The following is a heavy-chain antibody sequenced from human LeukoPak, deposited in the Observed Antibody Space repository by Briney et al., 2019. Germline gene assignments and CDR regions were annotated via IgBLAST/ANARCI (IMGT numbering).Heavy chain of an antibody. CDR1: GFTFSSYE. Sequence: GGSLRLSCAASGFTFSSYEMNWVRQAPGKGLEWVSYISSSGSTIYYADSVKGRFTISRDNAKTSLYLQMNSLRAEDTAVYYCARDLSGITGYTYGRGIDYWGQGTLVTVSS. J-gene: IGHJ4*02. CDR3: ARDLSGITGYTYGRGIDY. D-gene: IGHD5-18*01. V-gene: IGHV3-48*03. CDR2: ISSSGSTI.